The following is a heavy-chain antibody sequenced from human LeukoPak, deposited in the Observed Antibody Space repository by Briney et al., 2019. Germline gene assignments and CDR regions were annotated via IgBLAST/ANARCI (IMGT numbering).Heavy chain of an antibody. V-gene: IGHV4-39*07. Sequence: SETLSLTCTVSGDSISSSSYYWSWIRQPPGKGLEWIGEINHSGSTNYNPSLKSRVTISVDTSKNQFSLKLSSVTAADTAVYYCARESMRYSSSWYGVRWFDPWGQGTLVTVSS. CDR1: GDSISSSSYY. J-gene: IGHJ5*02. CDR2: INHSGST. D-gene: IGHD6-13*01. CDR3: ARESMRYSSSWYGVRWFDP.